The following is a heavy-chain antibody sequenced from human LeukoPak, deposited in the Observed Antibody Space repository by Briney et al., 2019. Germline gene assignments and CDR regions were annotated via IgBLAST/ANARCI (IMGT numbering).Heavy chain of an antibody. D-gene: IGHD6-19*01. CDR2: IYYSENT. Sequence: SETLSLTCTVSGGSISSSSYYWGWIRQPPGKGLEWIATIYYSENTYYNPSLRSRVTISFDTSKNHFSLKLSSVTAADTAVYYCAREAGEAGVDPWGQGTLVTVSS. CDR3: AREAGEAGVDP. V-gene: IGHV4-39*07. CDR1: GGSISSSSYY. J-gene: IGHJ5*02.